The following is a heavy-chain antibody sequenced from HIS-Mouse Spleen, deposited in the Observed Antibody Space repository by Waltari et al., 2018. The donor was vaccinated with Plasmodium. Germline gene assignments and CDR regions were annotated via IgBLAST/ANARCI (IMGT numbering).Heavy chain of an antibody. Sequence: QLQLQESGPGPVKPSETLSLTCTVSAGSIRSSSYYWGWVRQPPGKGLEWIGSIYYSGSTYYNPSLKSRVTISVDTSKNQFSLKLSSVTAADTAVYYCARRGGSYYYFDYWGQGTLVTVSS. CDR2: IYYSGST. D-gene: IGHD1-26*01. V-gene: IGHV4-39*01. CDR1: AGSIRSSSYY. CDR3: ARRGGSYYYFDY. J-gene: IGHJ4*02.